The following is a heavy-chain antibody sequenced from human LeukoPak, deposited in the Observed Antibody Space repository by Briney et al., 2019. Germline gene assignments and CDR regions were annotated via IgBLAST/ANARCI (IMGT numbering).Heavy chain of an antibody. CDR1: GFTFSSYC. J-gene: IGHJ6*02. CDR3: AKDRLSMVRGVWTFYYSAMDV. V-gene: IGHV3-30*18. Sequence: GGSVRLSCAASGFTFSSYCMHWVRQAPGKGLEWVAVISYDGSNKFYADSVKGRFTISRDNSKNALYLQMNSLRAEDTAVYYCAKDRLSMVRGVWTFYYSAMDVWGHGTTVTVSS. D-gene: IGHD3-10*01. CDR2: ISYDGSNK.